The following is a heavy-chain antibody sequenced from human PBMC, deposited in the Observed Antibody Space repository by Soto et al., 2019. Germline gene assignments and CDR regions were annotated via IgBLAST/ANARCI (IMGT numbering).Heavy chain of an antibody. CDR2: IYHSGST. CDR3: ARDGAGAYGLGWFDP. J-gene: IGHJ5*02. V-gene: IGHV4-31*03. D-gene: IGHD2-21*01. CDR1: GDSISRGGYY. Sequence: QVQLQESGPGLVKPSQTLSLTCTVSGDSISRGGYYWNWLRQHPRKGLEWIGYIYHSGSTSYNPSPQSRVTISVDTSQNRLSLELSTVTAADTAVYYCARDGAGAYGLGWFDPWRQGILVTVSA.